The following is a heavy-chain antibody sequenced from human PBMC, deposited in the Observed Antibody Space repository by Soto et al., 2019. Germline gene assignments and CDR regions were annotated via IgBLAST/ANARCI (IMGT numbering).Heavy chain of an antibody. Sequence: SETLSLTCTISGGSMSSYYWSWIRQPPGKGLEWIGYIYYGGSTNYNPSLKSRVTISLDTSQNQFSLKLSSVTAADTAVYYCARDRYTTGWYYFDPWGQGTLVTVSS. V-gene: IGHV4-59*01. D-gene: IGHD6-19*01. CDR1: GGSMSSYY. CDR3: ARDRYTTGWYYFDP. J-gene: IGHJ5*02. CDR2: IYYGGST.